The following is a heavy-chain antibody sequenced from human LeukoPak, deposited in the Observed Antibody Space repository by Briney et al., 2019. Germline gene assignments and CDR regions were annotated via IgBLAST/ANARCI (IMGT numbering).Heavy chain of an antibody. CDR1: GYSFISYY. CDR3: VRGIFDFDY. J-gene: IGHJ4*02. V-gene: IGHV1-46*01. CDR2: INLSAGST. Sequence: SVKVSCKSSGYSFISYYMHWVRRAPGQGLEWMGIINLSAGSTSYAQKFEGRVTMTRDTSTSTVYMELSSLRSDDTAVYYCVRGIFDFDYWGQGTLVTVSS. D-gene: IGHD3-3*01.